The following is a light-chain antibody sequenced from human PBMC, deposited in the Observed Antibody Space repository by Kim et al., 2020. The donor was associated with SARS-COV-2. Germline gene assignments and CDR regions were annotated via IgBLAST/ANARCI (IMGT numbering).Light chain of an antibody. Sequence: DIQMTQSPSTLSASVGDRVTITCRASQSISSWLAWYQQKPGKAPKLLIYKASSLESGVPSRFSGSGSGTEFTLTISSLQPDDIAIYYCQQYNSYSWTFGQGTKVDIK. J-gene: IGKJ1*01. CDR2: KAS. CDR3: QQYNSYSWT. V-gene: IGKV1-5*03. CDR1: QSISSW.